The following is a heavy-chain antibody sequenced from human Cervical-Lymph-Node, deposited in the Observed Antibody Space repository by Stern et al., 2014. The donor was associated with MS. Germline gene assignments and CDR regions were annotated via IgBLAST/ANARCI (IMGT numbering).Heavy chain of an antibody. CDR3: ARDSPRVGSGWHRPIDY. Sequence: VQLVESGAEVKKPGASVKVSCKASGYTFTSYGISWVRQAPGQGLEWMGWISAYNGNTNYAQKLQGRVPMTTDTSTSTAYMELRSLRSDDTAVYYCARDSPRVGSGWHRPIDYWGQGTLVTVSS. D-gene: IGHD6-19*01. CDR2: ISAYNGNT. CDR1: GYTFTSYG. V-gene: IGHV1-18*04. J-gene: IGHJ4*02.